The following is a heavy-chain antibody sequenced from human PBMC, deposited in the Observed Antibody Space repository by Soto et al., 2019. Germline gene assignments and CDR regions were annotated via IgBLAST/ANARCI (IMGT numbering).Heavy chain of an antibody. CDR2: IIPIFGTA. Sequence: QVQLVQSGAEVKKPGSSVKVSCKASGGTFSSYSISWVRQAPGHGLEWMGGIIPIFGTANYAQKFQGRVTITADESTRIVYMELSSMGSEDTAVYYCARETGEDCSGGSCLFDYWGQGTLVTVSS. CDR1: GGTFSSYS. D-gene: IGHD2-15*01. J-gene: IGHJ4*02. V-gene: IGHV1-69*01. CDR3: ARETGEDCSGGSCLFDY.